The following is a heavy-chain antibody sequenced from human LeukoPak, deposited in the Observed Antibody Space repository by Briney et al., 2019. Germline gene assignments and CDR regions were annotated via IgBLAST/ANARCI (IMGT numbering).Heavy chain of an antibody. D-gene: IGHD5-18*01. J-gene: IGHJ5*02. V-gene: IGHV4-34*01. CDR2: INHSGST. CDR3: ARVVGDTAMVTIRGWLDP. Sequence: PSETLSLTCTVSGGSISSYYWSWIRQPPGKGLEWIGEINHSGSTNYNPSLKSRVTISVDTSKNQFSLKLSSVTAADTAVYYCARVVGDTAMVTIRGWLDPWGQGTLVTVSS. CDR1: GGSISSYY.